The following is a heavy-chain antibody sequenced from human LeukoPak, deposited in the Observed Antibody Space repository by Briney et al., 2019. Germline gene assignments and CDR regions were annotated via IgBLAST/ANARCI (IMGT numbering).Heavy chain of an antibody. CDR1: GGSISSGGYY. CDR2: IYYSGST. CDR3: ARDRNYYDSSGFDY. Sequence: SETLSLTCTVSGGSISSGGYYWGWIRQHPGKGLEWTGYIYYSGSTYYNPSLKSRVTISVDTSKNQFSLKLSSVTAADTAVYYCARDRNYYDSSGFDYWGQGTLVTVSS. V-gene: IGHV4-31*03. J-gene: IGHJ4*02. D-gene: IGHD3-22*01.